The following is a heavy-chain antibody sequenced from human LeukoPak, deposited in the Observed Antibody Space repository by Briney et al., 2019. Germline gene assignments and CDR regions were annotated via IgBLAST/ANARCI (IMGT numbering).Heavy chain of an antibody. J-gene: IGHJ4*02. V-gene: IGHV3-23*01. CDR1: GFTFSSYG. Sequence: PAGTLRLSCAASGFTFSSYGMSWVRQAPGKGLEWASAISGSGGNTYYAHSVKGRFTIPRDHAKNSLYLQLNTLRADDTAVYYCSRVGYCCSTRCRGVRLFLPGGQGTLVTVSS. CDR2: ISGSGGNT. D-gene: IGHD2-2*03. CDR3: SRVGYCCSTRCRGVRLFLP.